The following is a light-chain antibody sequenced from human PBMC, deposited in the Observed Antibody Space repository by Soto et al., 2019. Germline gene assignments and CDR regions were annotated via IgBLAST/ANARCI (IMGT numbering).Light chain of an antibody. CDR2: DAS. CDR3: HYRGISPPGAT. J-gene: IGKJ4*01. CDR1: QSINNY. V-gene: IGKV3-11*01. Sequence: EIVLTQSPVTLSLSPGERATLSCRASQSINNYLASYQQKPGQPPRLLIYDASNRATAIPVRFSGSGSGTDFTLTLSSLEPADSAVSYCHYRGISPPGATFSGGTKVEIK.